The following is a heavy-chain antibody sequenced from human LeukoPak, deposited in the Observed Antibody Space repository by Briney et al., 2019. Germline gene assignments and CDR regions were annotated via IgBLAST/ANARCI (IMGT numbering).Heavy chain of an antibody. D-gene: IGHD4-23*01. V-gene: IGHV3-9*01. CDR2: ISWNSGSI. J-gene: IGHJ4*02. Sequence: PGGSLRLSCAASGFTFDDYAMHWVRQAPGKGLEWVSGISWNSGSIGYADSVKGRFTISRDNAKNSLYLQMNSLRAEDRALYYCAKGFDYGGNPTALDYWGQGTLVTVSS. CDR1: GFTFDDYA. CDR3: AKGFDYGGNPTALDY.